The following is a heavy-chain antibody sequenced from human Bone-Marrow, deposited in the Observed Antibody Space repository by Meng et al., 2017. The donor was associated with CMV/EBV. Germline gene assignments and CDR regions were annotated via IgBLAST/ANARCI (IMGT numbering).Heavy chain of an antibody. J-gene: IGHJ6*02. Sequence: ASVKVSCKASGFTFNNYGINWVRQAPGQGLEWMGWINPNSGGTNYAQKFQGRVTMTRDTSISTAYMELSRLRSDDTAVYYCASGDQLLANYYGMDVWGQGTTVTVSS. CDR2: INPNSGGT. CDR3: ASGDQLLANYYGMDV. V-gene: IGHV1-2*02. CDR1: GFTFNNYG. D-gene: IGHD2-2*01.